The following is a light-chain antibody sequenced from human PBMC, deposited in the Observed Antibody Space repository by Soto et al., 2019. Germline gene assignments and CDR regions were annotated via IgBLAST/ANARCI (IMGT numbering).Light chain of an antibody. V-gene: IGKV2-28*01. CDR2: LGS. CDR1: QSLLHSNGYNY. Sequence: IVMTQSPLSLPVTPGEPASISCRSSQSLLHSNGYNYLDWYLQKPGQSPQLLTYLGSNRASGVPDRFSGSGSGTDFTLNINRVEAEDVGVYYCMQALQNPITFGGGTKVDIK. J-gene: IGKJ4*01. CDR3: MQALQNPIT.